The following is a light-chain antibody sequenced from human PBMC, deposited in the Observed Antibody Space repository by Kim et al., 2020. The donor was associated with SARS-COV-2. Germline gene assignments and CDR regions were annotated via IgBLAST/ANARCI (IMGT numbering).Light chain of an antibody. CDR1: KLGNKY. Sequence: SSELTQPPSVSVSPGQTASITCSGDKLGNKYTCWYQQKPGQSPVLVIYQDSKRPSGIPERFSGSNSWNTATLTISGTQAMDEADYYCQAWDRTTVVFGGGTQLTVL. CDR2: QDS. J-gene: IGLJ3*02. V-gene: IGLV3-1*01. CDR3: QAWDRTTVV.